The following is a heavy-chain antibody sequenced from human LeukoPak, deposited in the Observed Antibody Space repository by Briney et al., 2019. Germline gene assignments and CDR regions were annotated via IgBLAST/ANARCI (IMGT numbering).Heavy chain of an antibody. CDR1: GYTFTSYD. V-gene: IGHV1-8*01. CDR2: MNPTSGNT. CDR3: VRGLLFGAEDY. J-gene: IGHJ4*02. D-gene: IGHD3-10*02. Sequence: ASVKVSCKXSGYTFTSYDINWVRQATGQGLEWMGWMNPTSGNTGYAQKFQGRVTMTRNTSISTAYMELSSLRSEVTAVYYCVRGLLFGAEDYWGQGTLVTVSS.